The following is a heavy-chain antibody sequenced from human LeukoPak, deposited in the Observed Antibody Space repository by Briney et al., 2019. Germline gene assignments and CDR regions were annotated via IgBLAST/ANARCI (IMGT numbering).Heavy chain of an antibody. V-gene: IGHV5-51*01. Sequence: GESLKISCKGSGYSFGNRWIGWVRQVPGKGLEWMGIISIYSPSFEGQVTISADKSITTAYLQWSSLKASDTAMYYCARGAYGSGSSYNYYGMDVWGQGTTVTVSS. CDR3: ARGAYGSGSSYNYYGMDV. CDR2: IS. CDR1: GYSFGNRW. D-gene: IGHD3-10*01. J-gene: IGHJ6*02.